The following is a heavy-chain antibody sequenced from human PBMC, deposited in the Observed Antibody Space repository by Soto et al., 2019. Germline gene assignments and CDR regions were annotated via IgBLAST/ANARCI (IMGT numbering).Heavy chain of an antibody. D-gene: IGHD2-2*02. J-gene: IGHJ6*02. CDR2: ISYDGSNQ. Sequence: VQLVESGGGVVQPGRSLRLSCAASGFTFSSYVMHWVRQAPGKGLEWVAVISYDGSNQYYADSVKGRFTISRDNSKHTLYLQMNSLRAEDTAVYYCAKDPEGYCSSTSCYSHYGLDVWGQGTTVTVSS. CDR3: AKDPEGYCSSTSCYSHYGLDV. V-gene: IGHV3-30*18. CDR1: GFTFSSYV.